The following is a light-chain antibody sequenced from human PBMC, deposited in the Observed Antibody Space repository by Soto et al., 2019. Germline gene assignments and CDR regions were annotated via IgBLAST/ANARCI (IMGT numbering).Light chain of an antibody. CDR1: TSNIGSNY. J-gene: IGLJ1*01. V-gene: IGLV1-47*01. CDR2: RDN. CDR3: ATWDDSLNGFYV. Sequence: QSVLAQPPSASGTPGQGVTISCSVSTSNIGSNYVYWYQQLPGTAPELLIYRDNQRPSGVPDRFSGSTSGTSASLAISGLRSDDEADYFCATWDDSLNGFYVFGTGTK.